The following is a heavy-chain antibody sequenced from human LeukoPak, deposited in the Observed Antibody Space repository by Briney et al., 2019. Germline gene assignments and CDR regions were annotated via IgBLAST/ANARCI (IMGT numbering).Heavy chain of an antibody. D-gene: IGHD5-12*01. CDR3: AINGGGDSGYGNFDY. CDR1: GFPFDVYA. J-gene: IGHJ4*02. Sequence: GGSLRLSCAVSGFPFDVYAMHWVRQVPGKGLEWDSDINWNSDSIGYADSAKGRFTTSRDNAKNSLYLQVNSLRAEDTAFYYCAINGGGDSGYGNFDYWGQGTLVTVSS. CDR2: INWNSDSI. V-gene: IGHV3-9*01.